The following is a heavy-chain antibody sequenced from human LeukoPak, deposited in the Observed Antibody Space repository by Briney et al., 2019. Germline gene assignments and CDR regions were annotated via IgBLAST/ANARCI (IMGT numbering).Heavy chain of an antibody. Sequence: GESLKISCKASGYSFTTHCIGGLRQMPGKGLEWLGIIYPGDSDTRYSPSFQGHVTISTDKSISTAYLQWSSLKAANTAMYYWARIANYYDSSGPSGYFDYWGQGTLVTVSS. CDR2: IYPGDSDT. CDR3: ARIANYYDSSGPSGYFDY. CDR1: GYSFTTHC. V-gene: IGHV5-51*01. D-gene: IGHD3-22*01. J-gene: IGHJ4*02.